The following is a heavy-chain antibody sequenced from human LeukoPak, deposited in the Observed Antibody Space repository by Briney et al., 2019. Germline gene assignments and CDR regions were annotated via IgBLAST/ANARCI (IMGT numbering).Heavy chain of an antibody. CDR1: GVSFSRYW. CDR2: IKADGSEK. Sequence: PGGSLRLSCAGSGVSFSRYWMNWVRQAPGKGLEWVANIKADGSEKNYLDSVKGRFTISRDNAKNSLYLQMNSLRAEDTAVYYCARRLDSGSLQHFDYWGQGTLVTVSS. CDR3: ARRLDSGSLQHFDY. V-gene: IGHV3-7*03. J-gene: IGHJ4*02. D-gene: IGHD1-26*01.